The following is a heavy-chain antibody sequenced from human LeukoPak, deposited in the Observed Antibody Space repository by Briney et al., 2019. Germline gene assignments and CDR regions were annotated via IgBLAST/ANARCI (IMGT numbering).Heavy chain of an antibody. CDR2: ISDSGATT. J-gene: IGHJ4*02. V-gene: IGHV3-23*01. Sequence: HPGGSLRLSCAASGFTFSSYAMYWVRQAPGKGLEWVSSISDSGATTYYTDSVKGRFTISRDSSKNTLYLQMNSLRADDTAVYYCAKAFSSGRGYWGQGTLVSVSS. D-gene: IGHD6-19*01. CDR1: GFTFSSYA. CDR3: AKAFSSGRGY.